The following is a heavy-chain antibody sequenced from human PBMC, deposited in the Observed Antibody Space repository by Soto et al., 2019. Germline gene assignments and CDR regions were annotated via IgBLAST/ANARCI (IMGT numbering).Heavy chain of an antibody. CDR1: GFTFSSYA. CDR2: ISYDGSNK. CDR3: ARGGSYGMDV. Sequence: GGSLRLACAASGFTFSSYAMHWVRQAPGKGLECVAVISYDGSNKYYADSVKGRFTISRDNSKHTLYLQMNSLRAEDTAVYYCARGGSYGMDVWGQGTTVTVSS. V-gene: IGHV3-30-3*01. J-gene: IGHJ6*02.